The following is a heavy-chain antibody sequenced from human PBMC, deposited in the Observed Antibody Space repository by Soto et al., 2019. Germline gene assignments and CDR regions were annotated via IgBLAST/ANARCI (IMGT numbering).Heavy chain of an antibody. J-gene: IGHJ4*02. D-gene: IGHD6-19*01. CDR3: ARELVGGGSGWYFDY. V-gene: IGHV4-61*01. CDR1: GGSVSSGSYY. Sequence: QVQLQESGPGLVKPSETLSLTCTVSGGSVSSGSYYWSWIRQPPGKGLEWIGYIYYSGSTNYNPSLNSRVTISGDTSKNPFSLKLSSVTAADTAVYYCARELVGGGSGWYFDYWGQGTLVTVSS. CDR2: IYYSGST.